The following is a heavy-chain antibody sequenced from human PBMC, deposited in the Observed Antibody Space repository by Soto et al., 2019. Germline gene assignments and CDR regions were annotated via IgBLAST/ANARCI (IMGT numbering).Heavy chain of an antibody. Sequence: QIQLVQSGAEVKKPGALVKVSCRASGYTFTGYYLHWVRQAPGQGLEWMGWANPISGDTNYAQKFQDRVIMTRDRSITTVHMELSRLRSDDTAVYYCAREEGFRITMDRGRWFDPWGQGTLVTVSS. D-gene: IGHD3-10*01. CDR2: ANPISGDT. V-gene: IGHV1-2*02. CDR3: AREEGFRITMDRGRWFDP. CDR1: GYTFTGYY. J-gene: IGHJ5*02.